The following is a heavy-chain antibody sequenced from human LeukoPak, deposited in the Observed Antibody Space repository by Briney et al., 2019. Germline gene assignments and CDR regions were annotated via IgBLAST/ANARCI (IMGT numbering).Heavy chain of an antibody. V-gene: IGHV3-33*01. CDR2: IWYDGSNK. J-gene: IGHJ4*02. D-gene: IGHD3-22*01. CDR3: ARGGGYYYCRGVADY. Sequence: PGGSLRLSCAASGFTFSNYGMHWVRQAPGKGLEWVAVIWYDGSNKYYPDSVKGRFTISRDDSKNMMYLQMNSLRVEDTAVYYCARGGGYYYCRGVADYWGQGTLVTVSS. CDR1: GFTFSNYG.